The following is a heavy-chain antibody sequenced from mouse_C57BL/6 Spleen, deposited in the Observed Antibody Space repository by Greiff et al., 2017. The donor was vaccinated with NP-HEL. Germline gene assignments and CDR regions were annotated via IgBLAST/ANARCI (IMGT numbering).Heavy chain of an antibody. CDR1: GYTFTDYH. D-gene: IGHD2-5*01. CDR3: ARSYSKYEGLFAMDY. V-gene: IGHV1-22*01. J-gene: IGHJ4*01. CDR2: INPNNGGT. Sequence: EVQLQQSGPELVKPGASVKMSCKASGYTFTDYHMHWVKQSHGKSLEWIGYINPNNGGTSYNQKFKGKATLTVHKSSSTSYMELRSLTSEDSAVDYGARSYSKYEGLFAMDYWGQGTSVTVSS.